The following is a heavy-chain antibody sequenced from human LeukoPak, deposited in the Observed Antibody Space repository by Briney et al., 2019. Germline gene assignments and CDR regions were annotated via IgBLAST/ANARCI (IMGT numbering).Heavy chain of an antibody. D-gene: IGHD6-6*01. CDR3: ARLYSGTRPPDY. CDR1: GDSISITTYY. Sequence: PSETLSLTCTVSGDSISITTYYWGFIRQPPGNGLEWIGSIYYRGNTYYNPSLKSRVTISVDTSNNQFSLKLSSVTAADTAVYYCARLYSGTRPPDYWGQGTLVTVSS. V-gene: IGHV4-39*01. CDR2: IYYRGNT. J-gene: IGHJ4*02.